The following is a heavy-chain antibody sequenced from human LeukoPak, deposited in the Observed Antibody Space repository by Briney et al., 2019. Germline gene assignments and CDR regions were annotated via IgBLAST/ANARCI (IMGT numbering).Heavy chain of an antibody. Sequence: PSETLSLTCAVSGGSISSGGYSWSWIRQPRGKGLEWIGYIYHSGSTYYNPSLKSRVTISVDRSKNQFSLKLSSVTAADTAVYYCARRSSSGRGWDFDYWGQGTLVTVSS. CDR3: ARRSSSGRGWDFDY. CDR1: GGSISSGGYS. J-gene: IGHJ4*02. CDR2: IYHSGST. D-gene: IGHD2-2*01. V-gene: IGHV4-30-2*01.